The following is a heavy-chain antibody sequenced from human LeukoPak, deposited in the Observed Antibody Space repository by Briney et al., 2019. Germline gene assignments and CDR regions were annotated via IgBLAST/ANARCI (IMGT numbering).Heavy chain of an antibody. V-gene: IGHV4-34*01. CDR3: ARVLVGDYYDSSGYYFDY. CDR2: INHSGST. J-gene: IGHJ4*02. CDR1: GGSFSGYY. D-gene: IGHD3-22*01. Sequence: SETLSLTCAVYGGSFSGYYWSWIRQPPGKGLEWIGEINHSGSTNYNPSLKSRVTISVDTSKNQFSLKLSSVTAADTAVYYCARVLVGDYYDSSGYYFDYWGQGTLVTVSS.